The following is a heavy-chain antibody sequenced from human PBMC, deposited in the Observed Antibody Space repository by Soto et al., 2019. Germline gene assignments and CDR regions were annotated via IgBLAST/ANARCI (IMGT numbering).Heavy chain of an antibody. CDR3: ARAQQQLARVYYYYGMDV. Sequence: QVQLVQSGAEVKKPGSSVKVSCKASGGTFSSYAISWVRQAPGQGLEWMGGIIPIFGTANYAQTFQGRVTITADEATSTAYMELSSLRSEDTAVYYCARAQQQLARVYYYYGMDVWGQGTTVTVSS. J-gene: IGHJ6*02. CDR1: GGTFSSYA. CDR2: IIPIFGTA. V-gene: IGHV1-69*12. D-gene: IGHD6-13*01.